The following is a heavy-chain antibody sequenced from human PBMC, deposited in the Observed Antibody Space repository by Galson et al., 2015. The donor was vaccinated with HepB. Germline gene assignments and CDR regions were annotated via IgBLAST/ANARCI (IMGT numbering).Heavy chain of an antibody. V-gene: IGHV3-23*01. CDR3: AKANIVVVTAPVDY. J-gene: IGHJ4*02. Sequence: SLRLSCAASGFTFSSYAMSWVRQAPGKGLEWVSAISGSGGSTYYADSVKGRFTISRDNSKNTLYLQMNSLRADDTAVYYCAKANIVVVTAPVDYWGQGTLVTVSS. D-gene: IGHD2-21*02. CDR1: GFTFSSYA. CDR2: ISGSGGST.